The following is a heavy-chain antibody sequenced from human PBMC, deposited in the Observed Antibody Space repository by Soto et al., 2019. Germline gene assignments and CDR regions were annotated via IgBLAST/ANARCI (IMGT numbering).Heavy chain of an antibody. V-gene: IGHV4-39*01. Sequence: SETLSLTCTVPGGSISSASYYWGWIRQPPGKGLEWIASIFYDGRTYYTPSLKSRVTLSLDTSKNQFSLKLSSVTAADTAVYFCARHRNRFLGLQGYSDYWGQGSLVTVS. CDR1: GGSISSASYY. D-gene: IGHD3-3*01. CDR2: IFYDGRT. J-gene: IGHJ4*02. CDR3: ARHRNRFLGLQGYSDY.